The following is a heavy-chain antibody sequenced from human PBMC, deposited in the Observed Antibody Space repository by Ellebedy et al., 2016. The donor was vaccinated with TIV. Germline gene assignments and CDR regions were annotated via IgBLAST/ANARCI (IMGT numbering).Heavy chain of an antibody. CDR3: AKEKDTMLWGVIWDY. V-gene: IGHV3-30*02. CDR1: GFTFGDYW. J-gene: IGHJ4*02. CDR2: TRYDEFNR. D-gene: IGHD3-10*01. Sequence: GESLKISCTASGFTFGDYWMTWVRQAPGKGLEWVASTRYDEFNRSYSDSVKGRFSISRDNSQNTLFLQMTSLRPEDTAVYYCAKEKDTMLWGVIWDYWGQGTPVTVSS.